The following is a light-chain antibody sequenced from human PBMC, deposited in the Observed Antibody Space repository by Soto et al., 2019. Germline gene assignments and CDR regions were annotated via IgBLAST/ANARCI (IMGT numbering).Light chain of an antibody. J-gene: IGKJ5*01. Sequence: DIQLTQSPSFLSASVGDRVTITCRASQGISSYLAWYQQKPGKAPKLLIYAASTLQSGVPSSFSGSGSGTEFTLTISSLQPEDFATYYCQQLSIYPITFGQGTRLDIK. CDR1: QGISSY. V-gene: IGKV1-9*01. CDR3: QQLSIYPIT. CDR2: AAS.